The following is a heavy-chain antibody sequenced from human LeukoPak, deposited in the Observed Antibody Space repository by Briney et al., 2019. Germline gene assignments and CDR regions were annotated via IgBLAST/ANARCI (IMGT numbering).Heavy chain of an antibody. CDR2: IKSKTDGGTT. D-gene: IGHD1-26*01. V-gene: IGHV3-15*01. CDR3: TRIIKSGSFDY. Sequence: PGGSLRLSCAASGFTFNNAWMSWVRQAPGKGLEWVGRIKSKTDGGTTDYAAPVKGRFTISRDDSINTLYLQMNSLKIEDTAVYYCTRIIKSGSFDYWGQGVLVTVSS. J-gene: IGHJ4*02. CDR1: GFTFNNAW.